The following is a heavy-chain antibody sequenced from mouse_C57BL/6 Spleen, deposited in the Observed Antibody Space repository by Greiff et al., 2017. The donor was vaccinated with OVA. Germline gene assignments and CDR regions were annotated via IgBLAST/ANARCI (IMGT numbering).Heavy chain of an antibody. CDR3: ARGGRDYFDY. CDR1: GYAFTNYL. V-gene: IGHV1-54*01. D-gene: IGHD3-3*01. J-gene: IGHJ2*01. Sequence: QVQLQQSGAELVRPGTSVKVSCKASGYAFTNYLIEWVKQRPGQGLEWIGVINPGSGGTNYNEKFKSKATLTVDKSSSTAYMQLSSLTSEDSAVYYCARGGRDYFDYWGQGTTLTVSS. CDR2: INPGSGGT.